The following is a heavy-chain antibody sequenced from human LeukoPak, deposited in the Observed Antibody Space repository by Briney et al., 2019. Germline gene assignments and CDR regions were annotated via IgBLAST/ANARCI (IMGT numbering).Heavy chain of an antibody. CDR3: ARVGVNYYYDSSGYYLAGDAFDI. CDR2: IYTSGST. CDR1: GGSISSGSYY. D-gene: IGHD3-22*01. Sequence: SQTLSLTCTVSGGSISSGSYYWSWIRQPAGKGLEWIGRIYTSGSTNYNPSLKSRVTISVDTSKNQFSLKLSSVTAADTAVYYCARVGVNYYYDSSGYYLAGDAFDIWGQGIMVTVSS. V-gene: IGHV4-61*02. J-gene: IGHJ3*02.